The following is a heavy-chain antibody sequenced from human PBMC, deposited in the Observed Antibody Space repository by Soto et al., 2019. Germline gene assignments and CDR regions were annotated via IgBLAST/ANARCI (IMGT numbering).Heavy chain of an antibody. CDR3: ARVRAQWELPGVFDY. CDR2: ISSSGSTI. V-gene: IGHV3-11*01. J-gene: IGHJ4*02. Sequence: PGGSLRLSCAASGFTFSDYYMSWIRQAPGKGLEWVSYISSSGSTIYYADSVKGRFTISRDNAKNSLYLQMNSLRAEDTAACYCARVRAQWELPGVFDYWGQGTLVTVSS. CDR1: GFTFSDYY. D-gene: IGHD1-26*01.